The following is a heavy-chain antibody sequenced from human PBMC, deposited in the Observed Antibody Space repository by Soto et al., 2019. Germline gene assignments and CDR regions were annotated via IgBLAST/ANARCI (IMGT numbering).Heavy chain of an antibody. J-gene: IGHJ5*02. CDR1: GGSISSYY. D-gene: IGHD2-15*01. V-gene: IGHV4-59*01. CDR2: IYYSGST. Sequence: SETLSLTCTVSGGSISSYYWSWIRQPPGKGLEWIGYIYYSGSTNYNPSLKSRVTISVDTSKNQFSLKLSSVTAADTAVYYCAGGYGPVDPWGQGTLVTVSS. CDR3: AGGYGPVDP.